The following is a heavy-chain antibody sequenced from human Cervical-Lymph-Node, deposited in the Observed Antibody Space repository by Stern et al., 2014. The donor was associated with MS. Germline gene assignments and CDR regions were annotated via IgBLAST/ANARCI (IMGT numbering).Heavy chain of an antibody. V-gene: IGHV1-69*01. J-gene: IGHJ4*02. CDR1: GGTFSNYA. CDR3: ASLLGRIAVASVDY. Sequence: VHLVESGAEVKKPGSSVKVSCKASGGTFSNYAISWVRQAPGQGLEWMGGIIPIFGTANYAQKFQGRVTLTADESTSTAYMELSSLRSDDTAVYYCASLLGRIAVASVDYWGQGTLVTVSS. CDR2: IIPIFGTA. D-gene: IGHD6-19*01.